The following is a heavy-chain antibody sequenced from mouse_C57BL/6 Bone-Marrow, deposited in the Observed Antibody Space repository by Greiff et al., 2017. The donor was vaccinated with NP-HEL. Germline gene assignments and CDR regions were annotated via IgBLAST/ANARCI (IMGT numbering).Heavy chain of an antibody. V-gene: IGHV5-6*01. D-gene: IGHD2-3*01. CDR2: ISSGGSYT. J-gene: IGHJ2*01. CDR3: ARRYDGDY. CDR1: GFTFSSYG. Sequence: VHVKQSGGDLVKPGGSLKLSCAASGFTFSSYGMSWVRQTPDKRLEWVATISSGGSYTYYPDSVKGRFTISRDNAKNTLYLQMSSLKSEDTAMYYCARRYDGDYWGQGTTLTVSS.